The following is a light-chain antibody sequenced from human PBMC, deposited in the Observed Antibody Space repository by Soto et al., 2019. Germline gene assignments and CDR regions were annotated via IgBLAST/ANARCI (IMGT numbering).Light chain of an antibody. CDR2: DNN. J-gene: IGLJ1*01. V-gene: IGLV1-40*01. CDR3: QSYDTRLSGYV. Sequence: QSVLTQSPSVSGAPGQRVTLSCTGSSSNIGAGYDVHWYQQLPGAAPKLLIYDNNNRPSGVPDRFSGSKSGASASLAITGLQDEDEADYYCQSYDTRLSGYVFGTGTKVTV. CDR1: SSNIGAGYD.